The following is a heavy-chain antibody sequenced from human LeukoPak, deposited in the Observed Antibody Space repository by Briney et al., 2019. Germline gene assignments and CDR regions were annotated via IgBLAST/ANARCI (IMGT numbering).Heavy chain of an antibody. J-gene: IGHJ5*02. CDR1: GYTFTDYH. CDR2: INPNSGGT. Sequence: ASVKVSCKASGYTFTDYHMHWVRQAPGQGPEWMGCINPNSGGTNYAQKFQGRVTMTRDTSITTAYMELSRLRSDDTAVYYCAREGWSDPWGQGTLVTVSS. D-gene: IGHD2-15*01. V-gene: IGHV1-2*02. CDR3: AREGWSDP.